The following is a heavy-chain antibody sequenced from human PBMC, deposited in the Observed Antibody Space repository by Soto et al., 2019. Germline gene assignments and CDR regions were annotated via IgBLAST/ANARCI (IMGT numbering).Heavy chain of an antibody. Sequence: SETQSLTCTFSGGSISSYYWSWIRQPPGKGLEWIGYIYYSGSTNYNPSLKSRVTISVDTSKNQFSLKLSSVTAADTAVYYCARLVNWFDPWGQGTLVTVSS. CDR3: ARLVNWFDP. J-gene: IGHJ5*02. V-gene: IGHV4-59*08. CDR1: GGSISSYY. D-gene: IGHD2-15*01. CDR2: IYYSGST.